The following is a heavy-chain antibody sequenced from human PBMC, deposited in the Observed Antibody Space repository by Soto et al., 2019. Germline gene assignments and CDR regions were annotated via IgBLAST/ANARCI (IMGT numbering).Heavy chain of an antibody. D-gene: IGHD4-4*01. CDR1: GFTFGDYA. J-gene: IGHJ6*02. Sequence: GGSLRLSCTASGFTFGDYAMSWFRQAPGKGLEWVGFIRSKAYGGTTEYAASVKGRFTISRDDSKSIAYLQMNSLKTEDTAVYYCTRAPLSYSNYYYYGMDVWGQGTTVTVPS. CDR2: IRSKAYGGTT. V-gene: IGHV3-49*03. CDR3: TRAPLSYSNYYYYGMDV.